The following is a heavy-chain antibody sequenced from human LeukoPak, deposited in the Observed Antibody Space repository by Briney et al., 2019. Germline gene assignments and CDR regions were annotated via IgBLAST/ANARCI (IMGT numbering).Heavy chain of an antibody. CDR1: SGSISSYY. V-gene: IGHV4-59*01. J-gene: IGHJ4*02. CDR3: ARGIRRGYSGYGYDY. D-gene: IGHD5-12*01. Sequence: SETLSLTCTVSSGSISSYYWSWIRQPPGKGLEWIGYIYYSGSTSYNPSLKSRVTISVDTSKNQFSLKLSSVTAADTAVYYCARGIRRGYSGYGYDYWGQGTLVTVSS. CDR2: IYYSGST.